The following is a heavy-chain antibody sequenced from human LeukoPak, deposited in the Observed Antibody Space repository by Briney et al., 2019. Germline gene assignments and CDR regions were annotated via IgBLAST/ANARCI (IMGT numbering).Heavy chain of an antibody. J-gene: IGHJ4*02. D-gene: IGHD1-14*01. V-gene: IGHV4-39*07. Sequence: SETLSLTCTVSGGSISSSSYYWGWIRQPPGKGLEWIGSIYYSGSTYYNPSLKSRVTISVDTSKNQFSLKLSSVTAADTAVYYCARDWGTDSFDYWGQGTLVTVSS. CDR3: ARDWGTDSFDY. CDR2: IYYSGST. CDR1: GGSISSSSYY.